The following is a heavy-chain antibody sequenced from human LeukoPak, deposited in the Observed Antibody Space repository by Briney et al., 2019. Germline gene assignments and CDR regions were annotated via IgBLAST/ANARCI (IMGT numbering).Heavy chain of an antibody. J-gene: IGHJ4*02. Sequence: SDTLSLTCNVSGVSVSTSHWNWIRQRPGKGLEWIGCLSYTGKTDYNPSLKSRVSISLGSSNSHFSLKLTPVTAADTAVYYCSEGYVEPFDHWGQGILVSVSS. CDR1: GVSVSTSH. D-gene: IGHD5-12*01. V-gene: IGHV4-59*02. CDR2: LSYTGKT. CDR3: SEGYVEPFDH.